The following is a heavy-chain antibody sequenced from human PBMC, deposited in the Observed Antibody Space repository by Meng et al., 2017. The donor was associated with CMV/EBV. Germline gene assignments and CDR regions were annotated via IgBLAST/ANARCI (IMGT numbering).Heavy chain of an antibody. J-gene: IGHJ4*02. CDR1: GFTFSTYA. D-gene: IGHD3-3*01. CDR3: ARTRYVLRFLEWLLPIDY. Sequence: GESLKISCAASGFTFSTYAMHWVRQAPGKGLEWVAVISYDGSNEYYADSVKGRFTITRDNSKNTLYLQMNSLRAEDTAVYNCARTRYVLRFLEWLLPIDYWGQGTLVTVSS. V-gene: IGHV3-30*04. CDR2: ISYDGSNE.